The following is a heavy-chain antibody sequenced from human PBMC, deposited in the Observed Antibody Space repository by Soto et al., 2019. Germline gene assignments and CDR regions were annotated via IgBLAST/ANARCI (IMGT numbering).Heavy chain of an antibody. J-gene: IGHJ4*01. D-gene: IGHD2-2*01. CDR1: GYTFTGYY. CDR3: ARDRGYCSRNGCWNFDH. CDR2: INPKSGGT. V-gene: IGHV1-2*02. Sequence: QVQLVQSGAEVKKPGASVKVSCKAAGYTFTGYYMHWVRQAPGQGLEWRGWINPKSGGTNYAQKFQGRVKMTRDTSISTAYMELSRLRSDDTDVYYCARDRGYCSRNGCWNFDHWGHGTLVTLSS.